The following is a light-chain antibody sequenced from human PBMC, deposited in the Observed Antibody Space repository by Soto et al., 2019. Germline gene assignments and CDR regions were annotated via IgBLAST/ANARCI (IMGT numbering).Light chain of an antibody. CDR2: KAS. Sequence: IQMTKSPSTLSATVGDRVTITCRASQSISYWLAWYQQKPVKAPKLLIYKASSLQSGVPSRFSGSGSGTEFTLTISSLQPDDFATYFCLQYNYYPLTFGGGSNVDVK. J-gene: IGKJ4*01. CDR1: QSISYW. V-gene: IGKV1-5*03. CDR3: LQYNYYPLT.